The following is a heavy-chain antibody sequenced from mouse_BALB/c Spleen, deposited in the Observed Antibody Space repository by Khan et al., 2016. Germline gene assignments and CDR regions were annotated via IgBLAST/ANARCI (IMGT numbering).Heavy chain of an antibody. Sequence: EVKLLESGGGLVQPGGSLKLSCAASGFDFSRYWMSWVRQAPGKGLEWIGEINPDSSTINYTPSLKDKFIISRDNANNTLYLQMSNVRSEDTAHYYWASPPLYYGYAWFAYWGQGTLVTVSA. CDR1: GFDFSRYW. CDR3: ASPPLYYGYAWFAY. V-gene: IGHV4-1*02. CDR2: INPDSSTI. D-gene: IGHD1-2*01. J-gene: IGHJ3*01.